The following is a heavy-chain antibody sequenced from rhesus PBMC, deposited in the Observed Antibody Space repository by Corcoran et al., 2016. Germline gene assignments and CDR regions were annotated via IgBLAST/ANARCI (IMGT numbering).Heavy chain of an antibody. J-gene: IGHJ4*01. D-gene: IGHD5-42*01. CDR3: AKGGIQRVQPVDY. Sequence: EVQLVESGGGLAKPGGSLRLSCAASGFTFSSYWMNWVSQAPGKGLEWVSAINSGGGSTDYAESVQGRFTISRDNSKNTLSLQMNRLRADDTAVYYCAKGGIQRVQPVDYWGQGVLVTVSS. CDR1: GFTFSSYW. V-gene: IGHV3S25*01. CDR2: INSGGGST.